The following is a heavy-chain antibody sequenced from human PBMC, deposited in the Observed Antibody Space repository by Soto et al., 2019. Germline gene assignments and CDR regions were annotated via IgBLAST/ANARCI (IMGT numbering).Heavy chain of an antibody. J-gene: IGHJ5*02. CDR3: ARVGTYDAGSYMLRYNWFDP. CDR1: GFSVSTSH. CDR2: IYSGGAT. V-gene: IGHV3-53*01. D-gene: IGHD3-10*01. Sequence: EVQLVDSGGGLIQPGGSLRLSCAAAGFSVSTSHMNWVRQTPGKGLEWVSVIYSGGATYYAASVKGRFTISRDKSKNTVYLQVNSLRAEDTAVYYCARVGTYDAGSYMLRYNWFDPWGQGTLVTVSS.